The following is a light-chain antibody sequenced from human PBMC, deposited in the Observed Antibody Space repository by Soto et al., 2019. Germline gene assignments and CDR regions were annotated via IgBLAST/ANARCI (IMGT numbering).Light chain of an antibody. Sequence: ETVMTLSPAPLSGSPGESATLSCRARQRVRSNLAWYQKKPGQAPTLLLYGASTRAPGIPARFSSSVSGTQYTPTISGLQSEDLAVYYCHQYKIWTPPIFGQGTKVDIK. CDR1: QRVRSN. V-gene: IGKV3-15*01. CDR2: GAS. CDR3: HQYKIWTPPI. J-gene: IGKJ1*01.